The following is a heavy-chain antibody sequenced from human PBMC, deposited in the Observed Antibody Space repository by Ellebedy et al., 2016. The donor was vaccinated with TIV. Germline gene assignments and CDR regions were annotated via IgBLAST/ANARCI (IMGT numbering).Heavy chain of an antibody. D-gene: IGHD3-10*01. CDR2: ISGSGGST. J-gene: IGHJ4*02. CDR1: GFTFRSYA. V-gene: IGHV3-23*01. CDR3: AKSPELLWFGELGDY. Sequence: PGGSLRLSCAASGFTFRSYAMSWVRQAPGKGLEWVSAISGSGGSTYYADSVKGRLTISRDNSKNTLYLQMNSLRAEDTAVYYCAKSPELLWFGELGDYWGQGTLVTVSS.